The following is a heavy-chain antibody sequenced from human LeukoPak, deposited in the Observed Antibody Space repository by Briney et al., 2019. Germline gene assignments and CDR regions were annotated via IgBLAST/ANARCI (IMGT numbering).Heavy chain of an antibody. CDR3: TREDEMATIGPYGMDV. D-gene: IGHD5-24*01. Sequence: GGSLRLSCAASGFTFSGSAMHWARQASGKGLEWVGRIRSKANSYATAYAASVKGRFTISRDDSKNTAYLQMNSLKTEDTAVYYCTREDEMATIGPYGMDVWGQGTTVTVSS. V-gene: IGHV3-73*01. J-gene: IGHJ6*02. CDR2: IRSKANSYAT. CDR1: GFTFSGSA.